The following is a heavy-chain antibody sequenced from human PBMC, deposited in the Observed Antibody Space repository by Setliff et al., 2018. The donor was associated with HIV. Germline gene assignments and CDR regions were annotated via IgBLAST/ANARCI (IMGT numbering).Heavy chain of an antibody. CDR1: GFPFSTYT. CDR2: ISRSSSYI. V-gene: IGHV3-21*01. Sequence: GGSLRLSCEASGFPFSTYTMKWVRQAPGTGLEWVSSISRSSSYIYYADSVKGRFTISRDNAKNSLYLQMNSLRAEDTAVYYCVRDNYYFDNSGYPVDAFDIWGQGTMVTVSS. D-gene: IGHD3-22*01. J-gene: IGHJ3*02. CDR3: VRDNYYFDNSGYPVDAFDI.